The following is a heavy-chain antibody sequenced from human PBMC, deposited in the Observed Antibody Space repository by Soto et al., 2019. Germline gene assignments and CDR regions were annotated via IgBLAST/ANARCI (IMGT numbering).Heavy chain of an antibody. CDR2: IYYSGST. CDR3: ASLDHQRSFDY. Sequence: QLQLQESGPGLVKPSETLSLTCTVSGGSISSSSYYWGWIRQPPGKGLEWIGSIYYSGSTYYNPSLKSRVTISVDTSKNQFSLKLSSVTAADTAVYYCASLDHQRSFDYCGQCTLVTVSS. CDR1: GGSISSSSYY. J-gene: IGHJ4*02. D-gene: IGHD3-9*01. V-gene: IGHV4-39*01.